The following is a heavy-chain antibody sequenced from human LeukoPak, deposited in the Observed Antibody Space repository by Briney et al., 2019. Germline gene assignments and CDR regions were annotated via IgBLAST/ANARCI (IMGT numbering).Heavy chain of an antibody. CDR3: ARAGVWYKY. D-gene: IGHD1-14*01. CDR2: ISSSGSTI. CDR1: GFTFSSYW. J-gene: IGHJ4*02. V-gene: IGHV3-48*04. Sequence: GGSLRLSCAASGFTFSSYWMHRVRQAPGKGLEWVSYISSSGSTIYYADSVKGRFTISRDNAKNSLYLQMNSLRAEDTAVYYCARAGVWYKYWGQGTLVTVSS.